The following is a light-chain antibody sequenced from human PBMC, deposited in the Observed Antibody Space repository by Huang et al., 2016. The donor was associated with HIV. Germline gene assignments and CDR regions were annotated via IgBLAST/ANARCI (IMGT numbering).Light chain of an antibody. CDR1: QSFSNN. CDR2: GAS. Sequence: EIVMTQSPGTLSVSPGERATLSCRASQSFSNNLAWYQQNPGQAPRLLIYGASTRATGIPARFSGSGSGTEFTLTISSLQSEDFAVYYCQQYNNWPRGTFGQGTKVEMK. V-gene: IGKV3-15*01. CDR3: QQYNNWPRGT. J-gene: IGKJ1*01.